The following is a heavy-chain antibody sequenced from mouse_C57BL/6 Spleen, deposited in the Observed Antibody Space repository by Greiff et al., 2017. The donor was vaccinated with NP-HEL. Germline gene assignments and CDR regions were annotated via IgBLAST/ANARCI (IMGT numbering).Heavy chain of an antibody. CDR3: ARSGALLRYLY. Sequence: QVQLKESGAELVKPGASVKISCKASGYAFSSYWMNWVKQRPGKGLEWIGQIYPGDGDTTYNGKFKGKATLTADKSSSTAYMPLSSLTSEDSAVYFCARSGALLRYLYWGQGTTLTVSS. CDR1: GYAFSSYW. J-gene: IGHJ2*01. D-gene: IGHD1-1*01. CDR2: IYPGDGDT. V-gene: IGHV1-80*01.